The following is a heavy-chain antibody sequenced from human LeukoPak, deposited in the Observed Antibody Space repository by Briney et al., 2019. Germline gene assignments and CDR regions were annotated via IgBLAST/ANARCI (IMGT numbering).Heavy chain of an antibody. J-gene: IGHJ6*03. CDR2: IDHRGTT. V-gene: IGHV4-30-2*01. CDR3: ARVRDPYYYYMDV. CDR1: GGSIGIDDYY. D-gene: IGHD5-24*01. Sequence: SQTLSLTCTVSGGSIGIDDYYWTWIRQPPEKGLEWIGYIDHRGTTYYNPSLESRVTISVDRSKNQFSLKLSSVTAADTAMFYCARVRDPYYYYMDVWGKGTTVTVSS.